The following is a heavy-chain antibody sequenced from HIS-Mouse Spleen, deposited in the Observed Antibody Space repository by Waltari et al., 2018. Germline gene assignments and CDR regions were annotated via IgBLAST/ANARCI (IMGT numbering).Heavy chain of an antibody. CDR3: AKDKHHAFDY. J-gene: IGHJ4*02. CDR2: ISYDGSNK. CDR1: GVPFSSYG. V-gene: IGHV3-30*18. Sequence: QVQLVESGGGVVQPGSSLRLPCAASGVPFSSYGMHGVRQAPGKGLEWVAVISYDGSNKYYADSVKGRFTISRDNSKNTLYLQMNSLRAEDTAVYYCAKDKHHAFDYWGQGTLVTVSS.